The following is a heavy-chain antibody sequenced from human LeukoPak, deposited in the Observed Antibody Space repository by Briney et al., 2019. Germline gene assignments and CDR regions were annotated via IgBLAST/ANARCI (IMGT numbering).Heavy chain of an antibody. CDR2: INPNSGDT. J-gene: IGHJ4*02. Sequence: ASVKVSCKASGYTFTGYYMHWVRQAPGQGLEWMGWINPNSGDTNYAQKFQGRVTMSRDTSISTAYMELSRLRSDDTAVYYCARDDDSSGYYPDYWGQGTLVTVSS. V-gene: IGHV1-2*02. CDR3: ARDDDSSGYYPDY. CDR1: GYTFTGYY. D-gene: IGHD3-22*01.